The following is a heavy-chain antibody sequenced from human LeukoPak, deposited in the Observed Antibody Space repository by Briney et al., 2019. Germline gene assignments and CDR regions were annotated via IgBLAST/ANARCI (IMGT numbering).Heavy chain of an antibody. CDR2: ISPYSGNT. Sequence: ASVKVSCKASGYTFTSYGISWVRQAPGRGLEWMGWISPYSGNTNYAQKLQGRVTMTTDTSTSTAYMELRSLRSDDTAMYYCARTLADYGGNSYYFDYWGQGTLVTVSS. D-gene: IGHD4-23*01. J-gene: IGHJ4*02. CDR1: GYTFTSYG. CDR3: ARTLADYGGNSYYFDY. V-gene: IGHV1-18*01.